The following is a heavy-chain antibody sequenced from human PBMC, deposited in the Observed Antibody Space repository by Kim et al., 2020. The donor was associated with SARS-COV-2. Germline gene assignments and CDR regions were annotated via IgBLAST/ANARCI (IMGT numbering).Heavy chain of an antibody. D-gene: IGHD2-15*01. Sequence: ASVKVSCKASGYTFTSYEINWVRQATGQGLEWMGWMNPNSIDTGTAQKFQGRVTMTRNTSINTAYMELNSLNSDDTAMYYCTRGRGWRAFDVWGQGTMVTVSS. CDR3: TRGRGWRAFDV. CDR1: GYTFTSYE. CDR2: MNPNSIDT. V-gene: IGHV1-8*01. J-gene: IGHJ3*01.